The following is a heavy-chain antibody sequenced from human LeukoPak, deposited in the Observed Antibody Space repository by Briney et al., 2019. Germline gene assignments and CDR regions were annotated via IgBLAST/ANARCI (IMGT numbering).Heavy chain of an antibody. CDR1: GYSFTSYW. CDR3: ARRGYCSSTSCYVSPYWYFDL. Sequence: TGESLKISCKGSGYSFTSYWIGWVRQMPGKGLEWMGIIYPGDSDTRYSPSFQGQVTISVDKSISTAYLQWSSLKAPDTAIYYCARRGYCSSTSCYVSPYWYFDLWGRGTLVTVSS. CDR2: IYPGDSDT. J-gene: IGHJ2*01. D-gene: IGHD2-2*01. V-gene: IGHV5-51*01.